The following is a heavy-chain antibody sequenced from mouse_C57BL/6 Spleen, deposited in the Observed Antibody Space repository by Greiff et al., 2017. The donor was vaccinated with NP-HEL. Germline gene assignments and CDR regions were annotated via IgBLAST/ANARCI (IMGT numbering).Heavy chain of an antibody. J-gene: IGHJ4*01. CDR2: INPSSGYT. Sequence: QVQLKESGAELAKPGASVKLSCKASGYTFTIYWMHWVKQRPGQGLEWIGYINPSSGYTKYNQKFKDKATLTADKSSSTAYMQLSSLTYEDSAVYYCARGDYYGSSYLYAMDYWGQGTSVTVSS. CDR3: ARGDYYGSSYLYAMDY. V-gene: IGHV1-7*01. D-gene: IGHD1-1*01. CDR1: GYTFTIYW.